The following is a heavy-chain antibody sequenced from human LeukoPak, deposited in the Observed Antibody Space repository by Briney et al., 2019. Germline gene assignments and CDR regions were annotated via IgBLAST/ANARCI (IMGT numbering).Heavy chain of an antibody. CDR1: GFAFSAYG. V-gene: IGHV3-30*18. CDR3: AKGLNSGWYGQSFDL. CDR2: LSYDGTNG. D-gene: IGHD6-19*01. J-gene: IGHJ4*02. Sequence: GGSLRLSCAASGFAFSAYGMHWVRQAPGKGLEWVAVLSYDGTNGYYAGSVKGRLTISRDNSKNTLDQQMNSLRAEDTAVYYCAKGLNSGWYGQSFDLWGQGTLVTVSS.